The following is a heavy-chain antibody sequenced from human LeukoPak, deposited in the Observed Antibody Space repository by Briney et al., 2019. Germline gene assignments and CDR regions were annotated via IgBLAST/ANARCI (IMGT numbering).Heavy chain of an antibody. D-gene: IGHD6-13*01. CDR1: GGSFSGYY. CDR3: ARGSGYSSLYYFDY. J-gene: IGHJ4*02. Sequence: SETLSLTCAVYGGSFSGYYWSWIRQPPGKGLEWIGEINHSGSTNYNPSLKSRVTISVDTSKNQFSLKLSSVTAADTAVYYGARGSGYSSLYYFDYWGQGTLVTVSS. CDR2: INHSGST. V-gene: IGHV4-34*01.